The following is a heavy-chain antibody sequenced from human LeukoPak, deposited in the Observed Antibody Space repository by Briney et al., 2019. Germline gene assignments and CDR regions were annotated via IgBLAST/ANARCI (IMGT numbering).Heavy chain of an antibody. CDR3: ARTPGGNWFDP. D-gene: IGHD3-10*01. J-gene: IGHJ5*02. CDR1: GGSISSGGYY. CDR2: IYYSGST. Sequence: SETLSLTCTVSGGSISSGGYYWSWIRQHPGKGLEWIGSIYYSGSTYYNPSLKSRVTISVDTSKNQFSLKLSSVTAADTAVYYCARTPGGNWFDPWGQGTLVTVSS. V-gene: IGHV4-39*07.